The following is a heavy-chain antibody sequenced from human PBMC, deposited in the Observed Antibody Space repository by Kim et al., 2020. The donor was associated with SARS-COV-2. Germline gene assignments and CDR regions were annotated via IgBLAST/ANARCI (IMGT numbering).Heavy chain of an antibody. CDR3: GRVHYPGNVYYFDD. J-gene: IGHJ4*02. Sequence: AQKFQGRVTMTRDTSTSTVYMELSSLRAEDTAVYYCGRVHYPGNVYYFDDWGQGTLVTVSS. V-gene: IGHV1-46*01. D-gene: IGHD3-10*01.